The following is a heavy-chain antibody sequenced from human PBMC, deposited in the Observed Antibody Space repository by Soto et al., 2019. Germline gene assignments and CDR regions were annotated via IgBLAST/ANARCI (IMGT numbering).Heavy chain of an antibody. CDR3: AKDRREFEYYDSSGYYSPLDC. J-gene: IGHJ4*02. CDR2: ISYDGSNK. D-gene: IGHD3-22*01. CDR1: GFTFSSYG. V-gene: IGHV3-30*18. Sequence: LRLSCAASGFTFSSYGMHWVRQAPGKGLEWVAVISYDGSNKYYADSVKGRFTISRDNSKNTLYLQMNSLRAEDTAVYYCAKDRREFEYYDSSGYYSPLDCWGQGTRVTVSS.